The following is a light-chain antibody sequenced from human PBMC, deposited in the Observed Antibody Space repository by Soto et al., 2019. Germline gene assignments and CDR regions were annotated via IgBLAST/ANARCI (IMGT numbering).Light chain of an antibody. CDR2: EDK. CDR1: KLGEKF. V-gene: IGLV3-1*01. CDR3: QTWDNSTVV. Sequence: SYELTQAPSVSVSPGQTARITCSGDKLGEKFACWYQQKPGQSPVVVIYEDKKRPSAIPERFSGSNSGNTATLTISGTEAMDEADYYCQTWDNSTVVFGGGTELTV. J-gene: IGLJ2*01.